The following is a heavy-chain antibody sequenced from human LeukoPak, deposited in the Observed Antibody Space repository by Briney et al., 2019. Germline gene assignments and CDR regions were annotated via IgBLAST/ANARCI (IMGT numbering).Heavy chain of an antibody. CDR3: ARDSCSSPSCFDY. D-gene: IGHD2-2*01. CDR1: GFTFSNYG. V-gene: IGHV3-33*01. J-gene: IGHJ4*02. CDR2: IQYDGSKT. Sequence: GGSLRLSCAASGFTFSNYGMHWVRQPPGQGLEWLTAIQYDGSKTYYAESVRGRITISRDDSKNTLYLQMNSLRAEDTAVYYCARDSCSSPSCFDYWGQGTLDTVSS.